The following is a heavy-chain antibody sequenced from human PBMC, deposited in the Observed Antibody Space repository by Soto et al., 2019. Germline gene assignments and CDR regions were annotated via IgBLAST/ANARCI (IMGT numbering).Heavy chain of an antibody. J-gene: IGHJ6*02. Sequence: SETLSLTCAVYGGSFSGYYWSWIRQPPGKGLEWIGEINHSGSTNYNPSLKSRVTISVDTSKNQFSLKLSSVTAADTAVYYCARLCRDGYNIPYYYYYGMDVWGQGTTVTVSS. V-gene: IGHV4-34*01. D-gene: IGHD5-12*01. CDR3: ARLCRDGYNIPYYYYYGMDV. CDR1: GGSFSGYY. CDR2: INHSGST.